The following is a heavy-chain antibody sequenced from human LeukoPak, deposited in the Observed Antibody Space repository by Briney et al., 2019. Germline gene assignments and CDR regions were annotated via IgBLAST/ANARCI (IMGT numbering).Heavy chain of an antibody. J-gene: IGHJ4*02. V-gene: IGHV4-39*01. D-gene: IGHD3-3*02. Sequence: SETLSLTCTVSGGSISSSSYYWGWIRQPPGKGLEWIGSIYYSGSTYYNPSLKSRVTISVDTSKHQFSLKLSSVTAADTAVYYCARQRISQFDYWGQGTLVTVSS. CDR3: ARQRISQFDY. CDR2: IYYSGST. CDR1: GGSISSSSYY.